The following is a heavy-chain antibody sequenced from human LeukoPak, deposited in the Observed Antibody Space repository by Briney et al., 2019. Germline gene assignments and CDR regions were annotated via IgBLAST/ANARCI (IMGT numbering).Heavy chain of an antibody. CDR3: AKEHNAFDI. Sequence: GGSLRLSCAASGFTLKSHVMHWVRQAPGKGLEWVSGIWSDGNTQIYADSVKGRFTISGDYSNNTLYLQMYSLRPEDTAMYYCAKEHNAFDIWGQGTMVTVSS. CDR1: GFTLKSHV. V-gene: IGHV3-30*02. J-gene: IGHJ3*02. CDR2: IWSDGNTQ.